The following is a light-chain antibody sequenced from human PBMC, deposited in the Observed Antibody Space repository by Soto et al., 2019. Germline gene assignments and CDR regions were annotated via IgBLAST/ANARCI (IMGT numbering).Light chain of an antibody. CDR2: DAS. V-gene: IGKV3-15*01. CDR3: QQYRDWPET. CDR1: HSVSNN. J-gene: IGKJ1*01. Sequence: EIVMTQSPGTLSVSPGARATLSCRASHSVSNNLAWYQQKVGQSPRLLIYDASTRATGVPGRFSGSGSGTQFTLNISSLLPEDFAVYYCQQYRDWPETFGQGTKVDIK.